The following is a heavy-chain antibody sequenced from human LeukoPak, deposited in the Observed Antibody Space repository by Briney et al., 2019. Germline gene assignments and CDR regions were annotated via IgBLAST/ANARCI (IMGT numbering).Heavy chain of an antibody. CDR1: GFTFSSYG. D-gene: IGHD6-19*01. Sequence: GRPLRLSCAASGFTFSSYGMHWVRQAPGKGLEWGAVIWYDGSNKYYADSVKGRFTISRDNSKNTLYLQMNSLRAEDTAVYYCAREVLSGYSSGWYRGFDYWGQGTLVTVSS. V-gene: IGHV3-33*01. CDR3: AREVLSGYSSGWYRGFDY. CDR2: IWYDGSNK. J-gene: IGHJ4*02.